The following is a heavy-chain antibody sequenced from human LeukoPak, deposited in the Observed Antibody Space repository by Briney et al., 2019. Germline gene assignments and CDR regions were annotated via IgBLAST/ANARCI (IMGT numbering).Heavy chain of an antibody. V-gene: IGHV1-69*13. CDR2: IIPIFGTA. CDR1: GGTFSSYA. CDR3: ARGAEYCYYMDV. D-gene: IGHD6-13*01. Sequence: GASVKVSCKASGGTFSSYAISWVRQAPGQGLEWMGGIIPIFGTANYAQKFQGRVTITADESTSTAYMELSSLRSEDTAVYYCARGAEYCYYMDVWGKGTTVTISS. J-gene: IGHJ6*03.